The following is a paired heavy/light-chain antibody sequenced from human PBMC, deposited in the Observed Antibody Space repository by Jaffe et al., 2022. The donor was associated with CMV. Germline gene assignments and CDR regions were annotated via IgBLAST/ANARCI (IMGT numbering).Light chain of an antibody. CDR3: SSYAGSNNLYV. CDR2: EVS. Sequence: QSALTQPPSASGSPGQSVTISCTGTSSDVGGYNYVSWYQQHPGKAPKLMIYEVSKRPSGVPDRFSGSKSGNTASLTVSGLQAEDEADYYCSSYAGSNNLYVFGTGTKVTVL. J-gene: IGLJ1*01. CDR1: SSDVGGYNY. V-gene: IGLV2-8*01.
Heavy chain of an antibody. J-gene: IGHJ3*02. V-gene: IGHV5-51*01. CDR1: GYSFTSYW. Sequence: EVQLVQSGAEVKKPGESLKISCKGSGYSFTSYWIGWVRQMPGKGLEWMGIIYPGDSDTRYSPSFQGQVTISADKSISTAYLQWSSLKASDTAMYYCARRMYYYDSSGYYRRVDDAFDIWGQGTMVTVSS. D-gene: IGHD3-22*01. CDR2: IYPGDSDT. CDR3: ARRMYYYDSSGYYRRVDDAFDI.